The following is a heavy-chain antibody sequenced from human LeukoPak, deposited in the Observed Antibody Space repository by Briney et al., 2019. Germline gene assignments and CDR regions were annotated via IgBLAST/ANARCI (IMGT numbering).Heavy chain of an antibody. CDR1: GYTFTSYG. D-gene: IGHD3-10*01. V-gene: IGHV1-18*01. CDR2: ISAYNGNT. J-gene: IGHJ1*01. Sequence: ASVKVSCKASGYTFTSYGISWVRQAPGQGLEWMGWISAYNGNTNYAQKLQGRVTMTTDTSTSTAYMELRSLRSDDTAVYYRARDGNYYGSGSYRGYFQHWGQGTLVTVSS. CDR3: ARDGNYYGSGSYRGYFQH.